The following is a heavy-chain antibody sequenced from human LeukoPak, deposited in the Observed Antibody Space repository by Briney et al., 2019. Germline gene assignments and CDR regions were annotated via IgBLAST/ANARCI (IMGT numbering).Heavy chain of an antibody. J-gene: IGHJ2*01. V-gene: IGHV3-30*04. CDR1: GFTFSSYS. CDR2: ISYDGSNK. Sequence: GRSLRLSCAASGFTFSSYSMHWVRQAPGKGLEWVAVISYDGSNKYYADSVKGRFTISRDNSKNTLYPQMNSLRAEDTAVYYCARGLVATSGWYFDLWGRGTLVTVSS. D-gene: IGHD5-12*01. CDR3: ARGLVATSGWYFDL.